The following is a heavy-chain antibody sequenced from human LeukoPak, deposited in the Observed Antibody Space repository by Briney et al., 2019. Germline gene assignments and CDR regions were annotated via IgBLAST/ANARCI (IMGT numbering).Heavy chain of an antibody. Sequence: GGSLRLSCAASGFTFSSYAMSWVRQAPGKGLEWVSAISGSGGSTYYADSVKGRFTISRDNSKNTLYLKMNSLRAEDTAVYYCAKDGVPITMIVVVTPPAGYYFDYWGQGTLVTVSS. J-gene: IGHJ4*02. D-gene: IGHD3-22*01. V-gene: IGHV3-23*01. CDR1: GFTFSSYA. CDR3: AKDGVPITMIVVVTPPAGYYFDY. CDR2: ISGSGGST.